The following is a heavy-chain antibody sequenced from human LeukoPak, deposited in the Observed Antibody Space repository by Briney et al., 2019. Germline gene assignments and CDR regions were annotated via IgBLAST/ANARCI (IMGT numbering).Heavy chain of an antibody. D-gene: IGHD7-27*01. CDR3: ATETGDGDC. Sequence: PSETLSLTCTVSGGSISSGSYYWSWIRQPAGKGLEWIGRIYTSGSTNYNPSLKSRVTISVDTSKNQFSLKLSSVTAADTAVYYCATETGDGDCWGQGTLVTVSS. CDR1: GGSISSGSYY. J-gene: IGHJ4*02. CDR2: IYTSGST. V-gene: IGHV4-61*02.